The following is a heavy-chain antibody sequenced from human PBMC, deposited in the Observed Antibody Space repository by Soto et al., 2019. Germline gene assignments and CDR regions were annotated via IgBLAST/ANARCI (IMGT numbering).Heavy chain of an antibody. D-gene: IGHD6-19*01. CDR2: IDWDDDK. J-gene: IGHJ6*02. V-gene: IGHV2-70*01. CDR1: GFSLSTSGMC. Sequence: GSGPTLVNPTQTLTLTCTFSGFSLSTSGMCVSWIRQPPGKALEWLALIDWDDDKYYSTSLKTRLTISKDTSKNQVVLTMTNMDPVDTATYYCARITSNIAVAGSYYYGMDVWGQGTTVTVSS. CDR3: ARITSNIAVAGSYYYGMDV.